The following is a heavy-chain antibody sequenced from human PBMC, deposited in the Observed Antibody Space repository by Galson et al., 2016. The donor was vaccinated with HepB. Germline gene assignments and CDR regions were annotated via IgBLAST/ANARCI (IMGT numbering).Heavy chain of an antibody. Sequence: QSGAEVKKAGESLKISCKSSGYIFTNYWIGWVRQMPGKGLEWMGTLYPGDSDAIYSPAFQGQVTISVDKSISTAYLRWNSLRASDTAMYYCARRFGPSPESSGKYGGFDYWGQGTLVTVSS. V-gene: IGHV5-51*01. D-gene: IGHD6-19*01. J-gene: IGHJ4*02. CDR3: ARRFGPSPESSGKYGGFDY. CDR2: LYPGDSDA. CDR1: GYIFTNYW.